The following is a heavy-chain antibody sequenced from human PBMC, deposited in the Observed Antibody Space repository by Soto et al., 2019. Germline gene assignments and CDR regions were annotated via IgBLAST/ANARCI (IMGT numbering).Heavy chain of an antibody. CDR3: ATGRGSGSWYFDL. Sequence: QVQLVQSGAEVKKPGASVKVSCKVSGYTLTELSMHWVRQAPGKGLEGMGGLDPDDGESIYAQKLQGRVTMTEDTSTDTAYMQLSSLRSEDTAVYYCATGRGSGSWYFDLWGRGTLVTVSS. V-gene: IGHV1-24*01. J-gene: IGHJ2*01. CDR1: GYTLTELS. CDR2: LDPDDGES. D-gene: IGHD3-10*01.